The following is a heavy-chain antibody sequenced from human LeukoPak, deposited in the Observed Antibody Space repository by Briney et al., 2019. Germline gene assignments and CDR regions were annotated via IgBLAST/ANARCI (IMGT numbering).Heavy chain of an antibody. CDR3: AREGDYGDYEWYFDL. Sequence: SETLSLTCAVYGESFSGYYWSWIRQPPGKGLEWIGEINHSGSTNYNPSLKSRVTISVDTSKNQFSLKLSSVTAADTAVYYCAREGDYGDYEWYFDLWGHGTLVTVSS. CDR1: GESFSGYY. J-gene: IGHJ2*01. D-gene: IGHD4-17*01. CDR2: INHSGST. V-gene: IGHV4-34*01.